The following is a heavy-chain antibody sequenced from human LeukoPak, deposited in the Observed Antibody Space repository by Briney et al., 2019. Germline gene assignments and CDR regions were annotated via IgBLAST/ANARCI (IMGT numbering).Heavy chain of an antibody. V-gene: IGHV3-48*01. J-gene: IGHJ4*02. D-gene: IGHD4-17*01. CDR2: ISSSSSTI. CDR1: GFTFSSCS. CDR3: SRYFLRTSDY. Sequence: GGSLRLSCAASGFTFSSCSMTWVRQAPGKGLEWVSYISSSSSTIYYADSVKGRFNISRDNAKNTLYLQMNSLSAEDTAIYYCSRYFLRTSDYWGQGTLVTVSS.